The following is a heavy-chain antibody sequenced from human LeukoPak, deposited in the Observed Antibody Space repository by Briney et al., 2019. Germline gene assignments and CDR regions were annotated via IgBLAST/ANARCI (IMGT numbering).Heavy chain of an antibody. CDR2: IRSKANSYAT. CDR3: AKRELLVWTQGGFYFDY. J-gene: IGHJ4*02. D-gene: IGHD1-26*01. Sequence: GGSLRLSCTASGFTFSGSAMHWVRQASGKGLEWVGRIRSKANSYATVYAASVKGRFTISRDNSKNTLYLQMNSLRAEDTAVYYCAKRELLVWTQGGFYFDYWGQGTLVTVSS. V-gene: IGHV3-73*01. CDR1: GFTFSGSA.